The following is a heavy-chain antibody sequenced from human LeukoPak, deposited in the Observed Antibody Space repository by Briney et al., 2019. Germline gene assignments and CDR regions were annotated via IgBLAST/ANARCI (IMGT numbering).Heavy chain of an antibody. J-gene: IGHJ4*02. CDR1: GGSISSYY. D-gene: IGHD4-17*01. V-gene: IGHV4-59*01. CDR3: ATTPVSTVTPRFDY. CDR2: IYYSGST. Sequence: SETLSLTCTVSGGSISSYYWSWIRQPPGKELEWIGYIYYSGSTNYNPSLKSRVTISVDTSKNQFSLKLSSVTAADTAVYYCATTPVSTVTPRFDYWGQGTLVTVSS.